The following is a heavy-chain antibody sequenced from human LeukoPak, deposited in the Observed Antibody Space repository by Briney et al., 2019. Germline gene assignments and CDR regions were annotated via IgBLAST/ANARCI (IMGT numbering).Heavy chain of an antibody. Sequence: ASVKVPCKASGYTFTSYYMHWVRQAPGQGLEWMGIINPSGGSTSYAQKFQGRVTMTRDTSTSTVYMELSSLRSEDTAVYYCAREEPDYYDSSGYYNYWGQGTLVTVSS. J-gene: IGHJ4*02. CDR3: AREEPDYYDSSGYYNY. V-gene: IGHV1-46*01. CDR2: INPSGGST. D-gene: IGHD3-22*01. CDR1: GYTFTSYY.